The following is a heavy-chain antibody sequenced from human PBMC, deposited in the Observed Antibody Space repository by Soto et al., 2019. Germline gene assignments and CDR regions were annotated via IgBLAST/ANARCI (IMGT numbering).Heavy chain of an antibody. V-gene: IGHV3-30*18. CDR3: ANDFYYYDSSGYFIDY. Sequence: QVQLVESGGGVVQPGRSLRLSCAASGFTFNSYGMHWVRQAPGKGLEWVAVISYDGSNKYYADSVKGRFTISRDNSKNTLYLQMNSLRAEDTAVYYCANDFYYYDSSGYFIDYWGQGTLVTVSS. CDR1: GFTFNSYG. J-gene: IGHJ4*02. CDR2: ISYDGSNK. D-gene: IGHD3-22*01.